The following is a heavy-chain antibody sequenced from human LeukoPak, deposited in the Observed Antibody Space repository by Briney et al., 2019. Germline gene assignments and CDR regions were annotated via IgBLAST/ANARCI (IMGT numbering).Heavy chain of an antibody. CDR2: INPNSGGT. V-gene: IGHV1-2*02. CDR3: ARDQIGYSGYDPWFDP. CDR1: GYTFTSYG. J-gene: IGHJ5*02. Sequence: ASVKVSCKASGYTFTSYGISWVRQAPGQGLEWMGWINPNSGGTNYAQKFQGRVTMTRDTSISTAYMELSRLRSDDTAVYYCARDQIGYSGYDPWFDPWGQGTLVTVSS. D-gene: IGHD5-12*01.